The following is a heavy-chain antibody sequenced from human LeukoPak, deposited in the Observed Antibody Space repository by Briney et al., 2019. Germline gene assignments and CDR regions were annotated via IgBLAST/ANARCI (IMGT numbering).Heavy chain of an antibody. CDR2: ISSSGSTI. J-gene: IGHJ3*02. V-gene: IGHV3-11*01. CDR1: GFTFSDYY. CDR3: ARDMRRIFGVVTIGAFDI. Sequence: GGSLRLSCAASGFTFSDYYMSWIRQAPGKGLEWVSYISSSGSTIYYADSVKGRFTISRDNAKNSLYLQMNSLRAEDTAVYYCARDMRRIFGVVTIGAFDIWGQGTMVTVSS. D-gene: IGHD3-3*01.